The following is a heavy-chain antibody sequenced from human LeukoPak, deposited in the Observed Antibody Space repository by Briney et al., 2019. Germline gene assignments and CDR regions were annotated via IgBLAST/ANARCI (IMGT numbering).Heavy chain of an antibody. Sequence: SVKVSCKASGGTFSSYAISWVRQAPGQGLEWMGGIIPIFGTANYAQKFQGRVTITADKSTSTAYMERSSLRSEDTAVYYCATPPPYSSGWYLFWGQGTLVTVSS. V-gene: IGHV1-69*06. CDR1: GGTFSSYA. D-gene: IGHD6-19*01. CDR3: ATPPPYSSGWYLF. CDR2: IIPIFGTA. J-gene: IGHJ4*02.